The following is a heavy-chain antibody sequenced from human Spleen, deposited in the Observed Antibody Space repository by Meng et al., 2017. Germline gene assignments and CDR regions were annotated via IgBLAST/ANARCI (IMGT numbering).Heavy chain of an antibody. D-gene: IGHD6-19*01. J-gene: IGHJ4*02. Sequence: QVQLVQAGSELREPGASVKVSCKASGYTFTSYHINWVRQAPGQGLEWMGGIIPIFGTANYAQKFQGRVTITADESTSTAYMELSSLRSEDTAVYYCARGSISAGYSSGWYHFDYWGQGTLVTVSS. V-gene: IGHV1-69*01. CDR3: ARGSISAGYSSGWYHFDY. CDR2: IIPIFGTA. CDR1: GYTFTSYH.